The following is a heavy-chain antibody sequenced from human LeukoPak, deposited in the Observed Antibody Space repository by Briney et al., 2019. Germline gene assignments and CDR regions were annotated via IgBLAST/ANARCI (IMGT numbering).Heavy chain of an antibody. CDR1: GGSNSSYY. D-gene: IGHD3-10*01. Sequence: SETLSLTCTVSGGSNSSYYWSWIRQPPGKGLEWIGYIYYSGSTNYNPSLKSRVTISVDTSKNQFSLKLSSVTAADTAVYYCARQTPVVRDWGQGTLVTVSS. CDR3: ARQTPVVRD. CDR2: IYYSGST. V-gene: IGHV4-59*08. J-gene: IGHJ4*02.